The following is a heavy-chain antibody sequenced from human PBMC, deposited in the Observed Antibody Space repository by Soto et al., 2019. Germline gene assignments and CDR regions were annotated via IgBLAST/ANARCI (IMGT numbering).Heavy chain of an antibody. Sequence: SETLSLTCTVSGGSISSSSYYWGWIRQPPGKGLEWIGSIYYSGSTYYNPSLKSRVTISVDTSKNQFSLKLSSVTAADTAVYYCARPRGAIGSKEGGAFDIWGQGTMVTVSS. CDR3: ARPRGAIGSKEGGAFDI. V-gene: IGHV4-39*01. J-gene: IGHJ3*02. D-gene: IGHD2-15*01. CDR1: GGSISSSSYY. CDR2: IYYSGST.